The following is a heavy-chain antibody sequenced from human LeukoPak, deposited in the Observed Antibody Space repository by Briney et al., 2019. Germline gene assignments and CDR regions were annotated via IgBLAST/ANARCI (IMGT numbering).Heavy chain of an antibody. CDR2: IIINGGST. Sequence: GRSLRLSCSASGFTFGSYAMHWSRRPPGKGLEYVSAIIINGGSTYYADSVKGRFTISRDNSKNTLYLQMSSLRAEDTAVYYCVKGRVVVTAMDDYFDYWGQGTLVTVSS. D-gene: IGHD2-21*02. J-gene: IGHJ4*02. V-gene: IGHV3-64D*09. CDR3: VKGRVVVTAMDDYFDY. CDR1: GFTFGSYA.